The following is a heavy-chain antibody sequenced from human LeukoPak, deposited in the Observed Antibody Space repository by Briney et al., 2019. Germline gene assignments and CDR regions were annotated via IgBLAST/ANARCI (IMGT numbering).Heavy chain of an antibody. D-gene: IGHD1-14*01. CDR1: GGSLSSSSYY. CDR2: IYETGST. CDR3: AGLIRPGWFDP. Sequence: SETLSLTCSVSGGSLSSSSYYWGWIRQPPGRGLEWIGNIYETGSTNYNPSLKSRVTISVDTSKNQFSLKLSSVTAADTAVYYCAGLIRPGWFDPRGQGTLVTVSS. J-gene: IGHJ5*02. V-gene: IGHV4-39*01.